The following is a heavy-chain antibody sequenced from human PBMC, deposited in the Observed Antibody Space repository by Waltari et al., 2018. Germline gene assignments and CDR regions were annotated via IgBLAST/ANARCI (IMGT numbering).Heavy chain of an antibody. CDR3: ARGLAGYDILTGYSKPYLFDY. CDR2: INHSGSP. V-gene: IGHV4-34*01. CDR1: GGSFSGYY. J-gene: IGHJ4*02. Sequence: QVQLQQWGAGLLKPSETLSLTCAVYGGSFSGYYWSWIRQPPGKGLGWIGEINHSGSPNYNPSIKSRVNISVDTSKNQFSLKLSSVTAADTAVYYCARGLAGYDILTGYSKPYLFDYWGQGTLVTVSS. D-gene: IGHD3-9*01.